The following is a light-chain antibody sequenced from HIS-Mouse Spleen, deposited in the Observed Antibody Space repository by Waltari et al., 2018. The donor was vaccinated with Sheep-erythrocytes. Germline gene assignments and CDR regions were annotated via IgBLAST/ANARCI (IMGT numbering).Light chain of an antibody. CDR1: QLGDKY. CDR3: QAWDSSTVV. Sequence: SYELTQPPSVSVSPGQTASITCPGDQLGDKYACWYHQKPGQSPVLVIYQDSKRPSGIPERFSGSNSGNTATLTISGTQAMDEADYYCQAWDSSTVVFGGGTKLTVL. CDR2: QDS. V-gene: IGLV3-1*01. J-gene: IGLJ2*01.